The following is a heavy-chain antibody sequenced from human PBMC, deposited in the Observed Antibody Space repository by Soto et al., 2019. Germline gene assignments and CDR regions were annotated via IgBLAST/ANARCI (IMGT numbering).Heavy chain of an antibody. CDR1: GFTFSSYG. D-gene: IGHD2-15*01. Sequence: QVQLVESGGGVVQPGRSLRLSCAASGFTFSSYGMHWVRQAPGKGLEWVAVIWYDGSNKYYADSVKGRFTISRDNSKNPHYLQMNSLRGEDTAVYYCARAYWSGGSCPPYYYGMDVWGQGTTVTVSS. J-gene: IGHJ6*02. CDR3: ARAYWSGGSCPPYYYGMDV. CDR2: IWYDGSNK. V-gene: IGHV3-33*01.